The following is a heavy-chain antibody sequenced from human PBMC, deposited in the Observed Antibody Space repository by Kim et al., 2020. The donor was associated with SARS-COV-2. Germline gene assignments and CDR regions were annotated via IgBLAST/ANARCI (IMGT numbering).Heavy chain of an antibody. D-gene: IGHD4-17*01. CDR3: ARRYGDYVGGFDY. Sequence: SPPFQGQVTISADKSISTAYLQWSSLKASDTAMYYCARRYGDYVGGFDYWGQGTLVTVSS. J-gene: IGHJ4*02. V-gene: IGHV5-51*01.